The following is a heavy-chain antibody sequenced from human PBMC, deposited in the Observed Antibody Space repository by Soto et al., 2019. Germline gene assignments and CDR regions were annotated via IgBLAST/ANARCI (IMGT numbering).Heavy chain of an antibody. J-gene: IGHJ6*02. V-gene: IGHV4-34*01. D-gene: IGHD3-3*01. CDR2: INHSGST. CDR1: VGTFSGYD. CDR3: ARERGIFGVVHVVHYYYGMDI. Sequence: SETLSLTGTAYVGTFSGYDWSWIRQPPGKGLWSIGVINHSGSTNYNPTPQSRVTISVDTSKNQFSLKLSSVTAADTAVYYCARERGIFGVVHVVHYYYGMDIWGQGTTVT.